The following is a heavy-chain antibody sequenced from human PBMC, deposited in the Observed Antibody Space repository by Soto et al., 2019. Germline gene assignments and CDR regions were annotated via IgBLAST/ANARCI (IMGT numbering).Heavy chain of an antibody. CDR3: ARDLITMVRGVMSS. CDR2: ISSSSSTI. CDR1: VFTCSSYS. D-gene: IGHD3-10*01. J-gene: IGHJ4*02. V-gene: IGHV3-48*02. Sequence: GSLRLSCPASVFTCSSYSMNWVRQAPGKGLEWVSYISSSSSTIYYADSVKGRFTISRDNAKNSLYLQMNSLRDEDTAVYYCARDLITMVRGVMSSWGQGTLVTVSS.